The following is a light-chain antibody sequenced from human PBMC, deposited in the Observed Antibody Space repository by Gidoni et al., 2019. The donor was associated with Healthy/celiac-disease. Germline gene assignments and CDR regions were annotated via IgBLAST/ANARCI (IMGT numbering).Light chain of an antibody. Sequence: QPVLTQSSSASASLGSSVKLTCTLSSGHSSYIIAWHQQQPGKAPRYLMKLEGSGSYNKGSGVPDRFSGSSSGADRYLTISNLQSEYEADYYCETWDSNTLWVFGGGTKLTVL. J-gene: IGLJ3*02. CDR3: ETWDSNTLWV. CDR1: SGHSSYI. V-gene: IGLV4-60*03. CDR2: LEGSGSY.